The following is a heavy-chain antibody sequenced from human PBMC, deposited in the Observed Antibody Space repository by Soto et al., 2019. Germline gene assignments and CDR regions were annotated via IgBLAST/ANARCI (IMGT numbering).Heavy chain of an antibody. Sequence: GGSLRLSCAASGFTFSSYGMHWVRQAPGKGLEWVAVIWYDGSNKYYADSVKGRFTISRDNSKNTLYLQMNSLRAEDTAVYYCARVSRYYDFWTYYYYGMDVWGQGTTVTVSS. CDR2: IWYDGSNK. V-gene: IGHV3-33*01. J-gene: IGHJ6*02. CDR1: GFTFSSYG. D-gene: IGHD3-3*01. CDR3: ARVSRYYDFWTYYYYGMDV.